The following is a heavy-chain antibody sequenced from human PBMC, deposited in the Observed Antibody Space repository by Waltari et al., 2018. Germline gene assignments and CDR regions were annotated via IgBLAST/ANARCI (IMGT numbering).Heavy chain of an antibody. CDR3: ARTQQQLVRG. Sequence: QVQLQQWGAGLLKPSETLSLTCAVYGGSFSGYYWSWIRQPPGKGLEWIGESNHSGSTNYNPSLKSRVTISVDTSKNQFSLKLSSVTAADTAVYYCARTQQQLVRGWGQGTLVTVSS. CDR2: SNHSGST. D-gene: IGHD6-13*01. V-gene: IGHV4-34*01. J-gene: IGHJ4*02. CDR1: GGSFSGYY.